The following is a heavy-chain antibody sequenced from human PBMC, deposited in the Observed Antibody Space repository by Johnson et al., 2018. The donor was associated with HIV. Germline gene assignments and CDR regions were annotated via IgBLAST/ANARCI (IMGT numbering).Heavy chain of an antibody. Sequence: EVQLVESGGGLVQPGGSLRLSCAASGFTFTNAWMTWVRQAPGKGLEWVGRIKSKTDGGTTDYAAPVKGKFSISRDDSKNTLYLQMNSLKTEDTAVYYCSTGFSSWAFDIWGQGTMVTVSS. CDR3: STGFSSWAFDI. D-gene: IGHD6-13*01. CDR1: GFTFTNAW. J-gene: IGHJ3*02. CDR2: IKSKTDGGTT. V-gene: IGHV3-15*05.